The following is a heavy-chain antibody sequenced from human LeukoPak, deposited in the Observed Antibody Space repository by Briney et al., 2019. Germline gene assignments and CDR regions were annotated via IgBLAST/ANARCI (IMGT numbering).Heavy chain of an antibody. J-gene: IGHJ4*02. CDR2: ISWNSGSI. V-gene: IGHV3-9*01. D-gene: IGHD6-13*01. CDR3: AKRVAYSSTWAYFDY. Sequence: PGGSLRLSCAASGFTFDDYAMHWVRQAPGKGLEWVSGISWNSGSIGYADSVKGRFTISRDNSQNTVSLQMNSLRAEDTAVYYCAKRVAYSSTWAYFDYWGQGTLVTVSS. CDR1: GFTFDDYA.